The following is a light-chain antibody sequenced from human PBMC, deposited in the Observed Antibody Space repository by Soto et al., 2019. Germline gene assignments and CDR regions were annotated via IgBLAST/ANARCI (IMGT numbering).Light chain of an antibody. Sequence: EIVMTQSPATLSVSPGERATLSCRASRNINRKLAWYQQKPGQAPRLLIYGASTRATGIPARFSGSGSGTEFNLNISSLKSEDFAVYYCQKYYDYPPLIFGGGTKVEIK. V-gene: IGKV3-15*01. CDR3: QKYYDYPPLI. CDR2: GAS. CDR1: RNINRK. J-gene: IGKJ4*01.